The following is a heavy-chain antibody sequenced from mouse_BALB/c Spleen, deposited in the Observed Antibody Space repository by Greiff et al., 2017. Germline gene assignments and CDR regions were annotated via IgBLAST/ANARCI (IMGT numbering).Heavy chain of an antibody. J-gene: IGHJ2*01. Sequence: DVKLQESGSGLVKPSQSLSLTCSVTGYSITSGYYWNWIRQFPGNKLEWMGYISYDGSNNYNPSLKNRISITRDTSKNQFFLKLNSVTTEDTATYYCARRGNYFDYWGQGTTLTVSS. V-gene: IGHV3-6*02. CDR2: ISYDGSN. CDR1: GYSITSGYY. CDR3: ARRGNYFDY.